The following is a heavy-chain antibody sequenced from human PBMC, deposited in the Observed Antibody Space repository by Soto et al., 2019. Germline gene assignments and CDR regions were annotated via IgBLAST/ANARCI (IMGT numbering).Heavy chain of an antibody. Sequence: PGGSLRPSCAASGVTFSDYYMRWIRQAPGKGLEWVSYISSSSSYTNYADSVKGRFTISRDNAKNSLYLQMNSLRAEDTAVYYCAKGTGGGYSNGLLFDYWGQGTLVTVSS. CDR3: AKGTGGGYSNGLLFDY. D-gene: IGHD5-18*01. CDR2: ISSSSSYT. CDR1: GVTFSDYY. J-gene: IGHJ4*02. V-gene: IGHV3-11*06.